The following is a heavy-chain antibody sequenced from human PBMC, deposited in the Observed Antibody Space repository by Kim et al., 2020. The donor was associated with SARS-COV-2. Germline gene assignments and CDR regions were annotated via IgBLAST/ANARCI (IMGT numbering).Heavy chain of an antibody. D-gene: IGHD3-3*01. Sequence: SETLSLTCTVSGGSVSSDSYYWSWIRQPPGKGLEWIGYIYYSGNTNYNPSLKSRVSISVDTSKNQFSLKLSSVTAADTAVYYCARVTVRSFLEWFLLDGMDVWGQGTTVTVSS. CDR1: GGSVSSDSYY. V-gene: IGHV4-61*01. CDR2: IYYSGNT. J-gene: IGHJ6*02. CDR3: ARVTVRSFLEWFLLDGMDV.